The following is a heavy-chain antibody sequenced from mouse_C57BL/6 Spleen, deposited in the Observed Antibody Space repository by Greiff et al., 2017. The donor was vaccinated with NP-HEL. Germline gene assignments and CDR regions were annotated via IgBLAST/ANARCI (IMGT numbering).Heavy chain of an antibody. D-gene: IGHD2-4*01. CDR2: IRNKANNHAT. J-gene: IGHJ4*01. V-gene: IGHV6-6*01. Sequence: EVMLVESGGGLVQPGGSMKLSCAASGFTFSDAWMDWVRQSPEKGLEWVAEIRNKANNHATYYAESVKGRFTISRDDSKSSVYLQMNSLRAEDTGIYYCTREGYDYGYAMDYWGQGTSVTVSS. CDR3: TREGYDYGYAMDY. CDR1: GFTFSDAW.